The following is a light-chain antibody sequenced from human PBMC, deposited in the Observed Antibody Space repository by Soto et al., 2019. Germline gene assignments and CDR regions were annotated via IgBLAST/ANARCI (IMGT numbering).Light chain of an antibody. V-gene: IGKV3-20*01. CDR2: GAS. Sequence: EIVLTQSPGTLSLSPGERATLSCRASQSVGSSHLAWYQQKPGQAPRLLIHGASSRATGIPDRFSGSGSGTDFTLTISRLEPEDFAVYYCQHYGSSPFNLGHGTKVDIK. CDR3: QHYGSSPFN. J-gene: IGKJ3*01. CDR1: QSVGSSH.